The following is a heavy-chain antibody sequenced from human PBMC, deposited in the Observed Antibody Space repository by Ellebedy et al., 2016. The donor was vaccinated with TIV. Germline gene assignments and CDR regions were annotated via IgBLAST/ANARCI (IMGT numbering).Heavy chain of an antibody. D-gene: IGHD1-26*01. CDR1: GFTVSNNY. CDR2: VYSGGNT. V-gene: IGHV3-53*01. CDR3: ARDPLQSGSYYYNWYFDL. J-gene: IGHJ2*01. Sequence: GESLKISCAASGFTVSNNYMNWVRQAPGKGLEWVSVVYSGGNTDYADPVKGRFTISRDDSKNTLYLQMNSLRAEDTAVYYCARDPLQSGSYYYNWYFDLWGRGTLVTVSS.